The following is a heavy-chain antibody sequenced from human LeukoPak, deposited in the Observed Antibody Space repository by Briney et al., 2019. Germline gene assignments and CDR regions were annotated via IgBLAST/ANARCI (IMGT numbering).Heavy chain of an antibody. CDR1: GYTFTSYY. CDR2: INPSGGST. V-gene: IGHV1-46*01. D-gene: IGHD3-9*01. Sequence: ASVKVSCKASGYTFTSYYMHWVRQPPGQGLEWMGIINPSGGSTSYAQKFQGRVTMTRDTSTSTVYMELSSLRSEDTAVYYGARDRGRYFDWPSSTEYWGQGTLVTVSS. J-gene: IGHJ4*02. CDR3: ARDRGRYFDWPSSTEY.